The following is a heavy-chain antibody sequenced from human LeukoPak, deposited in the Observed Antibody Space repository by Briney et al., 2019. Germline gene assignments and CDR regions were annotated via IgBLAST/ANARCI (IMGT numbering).Heavy chain of an antibody. CDR1: GYTFTGYY. CDR2: INPNSGGT. J-gene: IGHJ3*02. Sequence: ASVKVSCKASGYTFTGYYLHWVRQAPGHGLEWMGRINPNSGGTNFAQKFQGRVTMTRDTSISTAYMELSSLRSEDTAVYYCARDVDAFDIWGQGTMVTVSS. CDR3: ARDVDAFDI. V-gene: IGHV1-2*06.